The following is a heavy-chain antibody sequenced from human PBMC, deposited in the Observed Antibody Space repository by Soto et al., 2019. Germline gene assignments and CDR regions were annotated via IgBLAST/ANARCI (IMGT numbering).Heavy chain of an antibody. CDR2: IIPIFGTA. CDR3: ARAAGEGYCSGGSCYVADY. D-gene: IGHD2-15*01. V-gene: IGHV1-69*01. Sequence: VKVSCKASGGTFSSYAISWVRQAPGQGLEWMGGIIPIFGTANYAQKFQGRVTITADESTSTAYMELSSLRSEDTAVYYCARAAGEGYCSGGSCYVADYWGQGTLVTVSS. J-gene: IGHJ4*02. CDR1: GGTFSSYA.